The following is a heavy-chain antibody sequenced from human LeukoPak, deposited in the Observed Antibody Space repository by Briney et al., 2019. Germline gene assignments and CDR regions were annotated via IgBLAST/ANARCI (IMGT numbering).Heavy chain of an antibody. Sequence: ASVKVSCKAPGYTFTGYYIHWVRQAPGQGLEWMGWINPNSGGTNSAQKFQGRVTMTRDTSISTAYMELSRLRSDDTTVYYCARESFSTVTSATDAFDIWGQGTMVTVSS. D-gene: IGHD4-17*01. V-gene: IGHV1-2*02. CDR3: ARESFSTVTSATDAFDI. CDR1: GYTFTGYY. CDR2: INPNSGGT. J-gene: IGHJ3*02.